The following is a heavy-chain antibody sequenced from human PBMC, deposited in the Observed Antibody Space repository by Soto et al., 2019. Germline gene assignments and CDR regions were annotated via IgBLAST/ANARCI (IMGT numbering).Heavy chain of an antibody. CDR2: IYWDDDK. J-gene: IGHJ6*02. V-gene: IGHV2-5*02. CDR3: AHSRCGGDCLQSYSSHYYYGMDV. CDR1: GFSLNTGGLG. D-gene: IGHD2-21*02. Sequence: QITLKESGPTLVKPTQTLTLTCTFSGFSLNTGGLGVGWIRQPPGKALEWLALIYWDDDKRYSPSLKSRLTITTDTSKTQVVLTMTNMDPVDTATYYCAHSRCGGDCLQSYSSHYYYGMDVWGQGTTVTVSS.